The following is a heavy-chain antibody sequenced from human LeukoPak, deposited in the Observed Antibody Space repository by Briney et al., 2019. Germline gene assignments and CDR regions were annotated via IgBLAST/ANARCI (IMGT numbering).Heavy chain of an antibody. J-gene: IGHJ6*04. CDR1: GFTFSDYY. D-gene: IGHD3-10*02. V-gene: IGHV3-11*04. CDR2: VSSGSSTI. CDR3: AELGITMIGGV. Sequence: SGGSLRLSCAASGFTFSDYYMSWIRQAPGKALEWVSNVSSGSSTIYYADSVKGRFTVSRDNGKRSLYLHMNSLRAEDTAMYYCAELGITMIGGVWGKGTTVTISS.